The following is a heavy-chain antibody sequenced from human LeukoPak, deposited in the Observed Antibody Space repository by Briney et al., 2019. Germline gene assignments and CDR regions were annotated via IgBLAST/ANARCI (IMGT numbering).Heavy chain of an antibody. V-gene: IGHV4-39*01. D-gene: IGHD3-10*01. Sequence: SETLSLTCTVSGGSISSSSYYWGWIRQPPGKGLEWIGSIYYSGSTYYNPSLKSRVTISVDTSKNQFSLKLSSVTAADTAVYYCGSLGELLSRGGDYWGQGTLVTVSS. CDR2: IYYSGST. J-gene: IGHJ4*02. CDR1: GGSISSSSYY. CDR3: GSLGELLSRGGDY.